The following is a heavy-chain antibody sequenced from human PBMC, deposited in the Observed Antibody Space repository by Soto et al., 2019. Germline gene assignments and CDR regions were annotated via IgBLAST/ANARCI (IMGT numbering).Heavy chain of an antibody. Sequence: PVLSLKISCRGFGYKFNTYWIGRVRQMPGKGLEWMGVMSPGNSDIRYSPAFQGQVSISADTSISTAYLQWSSLKTSDSGMYYCARQGRTSASSDFWGQGTLVTVSS. CDR3: ARQGRTSASSDF. CDR2: MSPGNSDI. V-gene: IGHV5-51*01. CDR1: GYKFNTYW. J-gene: IGHJ4*02. D-gene: IGHD2-21*01.